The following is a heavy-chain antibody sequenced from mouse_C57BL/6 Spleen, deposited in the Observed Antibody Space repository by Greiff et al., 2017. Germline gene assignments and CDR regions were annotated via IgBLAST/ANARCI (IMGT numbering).Heavy chain of an antibody. D-gene: IGHD6-1*01. CDR3: ASTSRFAY. CDR2: IDPDDGGT. J-gene: IGHJ3*01. V-gene: IGHV14-2*01. Sequence: EVQLQQPGAELVKPGASVKLSCTASGFNIKDYYMHWVKQRTEQGLEWIGGIDPDDGGTKYAPKFQGKATLTADTSSNTAYMQLSSLTSEDTAVYCCASTSRFAYWGQGTLVTVSA. CDR1: GFNIKDYY.